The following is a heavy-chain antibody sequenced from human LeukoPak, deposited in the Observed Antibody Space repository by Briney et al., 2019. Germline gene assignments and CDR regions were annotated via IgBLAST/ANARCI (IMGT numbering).Heavy chain of an antibody. CDR1: GDSVSSNSAA. D-gene: IGHD1-26*01. CDR3: ARGHYGWELPDDAFDI. J-gene: IGHJ3*02. CDR2: TYYRSKWYN. Sequence: SQTLSLTCAISGDSVSSNSAAWNGIRQSPSRGLEWLGRTYYRSKWYNDYAVSVKSRITINPDTSKNQFSLQLNSVTPEDTAVYYCARGHYGWELPDDAFDIWGQGTMVTVSS. V-gene: IGHV6-1*01.